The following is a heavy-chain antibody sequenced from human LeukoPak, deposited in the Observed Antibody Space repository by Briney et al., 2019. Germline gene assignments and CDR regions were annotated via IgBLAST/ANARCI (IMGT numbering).Heavy chain of an antibody. CDR2: IYYSGST. CDR3: ATTIAAAGGLDY. D-gene: IGHD6-13*01. CDR1: GGSISSSSYY. Sequence: SETRSLTCTVSGGSISSSSYYWGWIRQPPGKGLEWIGSIYYSGSTYYNPSLKSRVTISVDTSKNQFSLKLSSVTAADTAVYYCATTIAAAGGLDYWGQGTLVTVSS. V-gene: IGHV4-39*07. J-gene: IGHJ4*02.